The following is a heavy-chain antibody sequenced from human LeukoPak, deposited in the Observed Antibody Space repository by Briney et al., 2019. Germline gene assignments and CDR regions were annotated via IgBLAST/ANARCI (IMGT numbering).Heavy chain of an antibody. CDR3: ARYDYGDYFDY. CDR2: IFSSGST. D-gene: IGHD4-17*01. V-gene: IGHV4-4*07. Sequence: PSETLSLTCSVSGGSISNYYWSWIRQPPGKGLEWIGRIFSSGSTIYNPSLKSRVTMSVDTSKNQFSLRLSSVTAADTAVYYCARYDYGDYFDYWGQGALVTVSS. CDR1: GGSISNYY. J-gene: IGHJ4*02.